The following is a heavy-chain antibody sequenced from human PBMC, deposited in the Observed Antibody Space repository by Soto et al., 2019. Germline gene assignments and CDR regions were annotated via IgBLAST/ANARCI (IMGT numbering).Heavy chain of an antibody. D-gene: IGHD3-22*01. CDR1: GGSISSYY. CDR2: IYTSGST. V-gene: IGHV4-4*07. Sequence: PSETLSLTCTVSGGSISSYYWSWIRQPAGKGLEWIGRIYTSGSTNYNPSLKSRVTMSVDTSKNQFSLKLSSVTAADTAVYYCAGGRVNVEGSQFDYWGQGTLVTVSS. J-gene: IGHJ4*02. CDR3: AGGRVNVEGSQFDY.